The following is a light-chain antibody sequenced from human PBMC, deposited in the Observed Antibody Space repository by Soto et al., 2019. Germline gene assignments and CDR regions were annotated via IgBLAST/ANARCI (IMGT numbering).Light chain of an antibody. CDR1: SSDVGGYNY. CDR3: HLKV. Sequence: QSVLTQPRSVSGSPGQTVTISCTGTSSDVGGYNYVSWYEQHPCKAPNLMIYEVSKRHSGVPDRFSGSKSGNTASLTISGLQAEDEADYYCHLKVFGTGTKVTVL. V-gene: IGLV2-11*01. CDR2: EVS. J-gene: IGLJ1*01.